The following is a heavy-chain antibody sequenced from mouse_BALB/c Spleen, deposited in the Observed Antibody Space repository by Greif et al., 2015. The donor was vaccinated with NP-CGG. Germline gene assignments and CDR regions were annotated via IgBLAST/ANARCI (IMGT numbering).Heavy chain of an antibody. CDR3: AGDYDTWFSY. J-gene: IGHJ3*01. Sequence: DLVKPGASVKLSCKASGYTFTSYWINWIKQRPGQGLEWIGRIAPGSGSTYYNEMFKGKATLTVDTSSSTAYIQLSSLSSEDSAVYCCAGDYDTWFSYCGQGTLGTVSA. V-gene: IGHV1S41*01. CDR1: GYTFTSYW. CDR2: IAPGSGST. D-gene: IGHD2-4*01.